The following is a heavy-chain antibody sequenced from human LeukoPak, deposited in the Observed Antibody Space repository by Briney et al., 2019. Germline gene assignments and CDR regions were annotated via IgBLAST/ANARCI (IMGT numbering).Heavy chain of an antibody. CDR3: AKIDAY. CDR2: INSDGSIT. Sequence: QSGGALRLSCAASGFSFSRNWMHWVRQAPGEGLVWVSRINSDGSITTYADYVKGRFTISRENAKNTLYLQMSSLRAEDTAVYYCAKIDAYWGQGTLVTVSS. V-gene: IGHV3-74*01. CDR1: GFSFSRNW. J-gene: IGHJ4*02.